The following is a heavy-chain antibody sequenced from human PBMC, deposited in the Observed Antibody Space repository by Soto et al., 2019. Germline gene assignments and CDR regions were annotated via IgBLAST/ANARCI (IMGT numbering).Heavy chain of an antibody. CDR2: LYYGRSA. J-gene: IGHJ4*02. Sequence: SETLPLSCTVSGGSISSYYCSWIRQPTGKGLECIGYLYYGRSANYNPSLKSRVTLSVDTSTNQCSLTLSSMTAADTAVYYCALRSMAVVPEYWGQGTLVTVSS. D-gene: IGHD3-22*01. CDR3: ALRSMAVVPEY. V-gene: IGHV4-59*01. CDR1: GGSISSYY.